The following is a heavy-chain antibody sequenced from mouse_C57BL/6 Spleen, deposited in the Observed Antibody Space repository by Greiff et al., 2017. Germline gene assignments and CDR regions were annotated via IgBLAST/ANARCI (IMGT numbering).Heavy chain of an antibody. CDR3: ARLRRYYAMDY. V-gene: IGHV1-18*01. D-gene: IGHD1-1*01. CDR2: INPNNGGT. Sequence: EVQRVESGPELVKPGASVKIPCKASGYTFTDYNMDWVKQSHGKSLEWIGDINPNNGGTIYNQKFKGKATLTVDKSSSTAYMELRSLTSEDTAVYYCARLRRYYAMDYWGQGTSVTVSS. J-gene: IGHJ4*01. CDR1: GYTFTDYN.